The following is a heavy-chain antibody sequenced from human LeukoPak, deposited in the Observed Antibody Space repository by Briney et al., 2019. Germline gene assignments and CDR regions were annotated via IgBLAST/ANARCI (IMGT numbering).Heavy chain of an antibody. D-gene: IGHD3-22*01. CDR2: IYYSGST. J-gene: IGHJ4*02. CDR1: GGSISSYY. V-gene: IGHV4-59*08. Sequence: NPSETLSLTCTVSGGSISSYYWSWIRQPPGKGLEWIGYIYYSGSTNYNPSLKSRVTISVDTSKNQFSLKLSSVTAADTAVYYCACGGSDRSGYYRPHYFDYWGQGTLATVSS. CDR3: ACGGSDRSGYYRPHYFDY.